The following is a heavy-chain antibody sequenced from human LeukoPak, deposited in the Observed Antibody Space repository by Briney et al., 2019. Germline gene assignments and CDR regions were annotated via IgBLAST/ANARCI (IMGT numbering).Heavy chain of an antibody. D-gene: IGHD3-10*01. Sequence: PGRSLRLSCAASGFTFSSYGMHWVRQAPGEGLEWVAVIRYDGSDKYHADSVKGRFTISRDNSKNMLCLQMNSLRAEDTAVYYCARESWFGESKTFDIWGQGTMVTVSS. V-gene: IGHV3-33*01. CDR3: ARESWFGESKTFDI. CDR2: IRYDGSDK. CDR1: GFTFSSYG. J-gene: IGHJ3*02.